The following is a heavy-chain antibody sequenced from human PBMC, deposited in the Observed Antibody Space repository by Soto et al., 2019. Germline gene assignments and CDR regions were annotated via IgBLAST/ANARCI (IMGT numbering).Heavy chain of an antibody. Sequence: QVQLVQSGAEVKKPGASVKVSCKASGYTFTSYGISWVRQAPGQGLEWMGWISAYNGNTNYAQKLQGRVTMTTDTSXXTAYMELRSLRSDDTAVYYCARNVGDYGASGWFDPWGQGTLVTVSS. CDR2: ISAYNGNT. V-gene: IGHV1-18*01. CDR3: ARNVGDYGASGWFDP. CDR1: GYTFTSYG. D-gene: IGHD4-17*01. J-gene: IGHJ5*02.